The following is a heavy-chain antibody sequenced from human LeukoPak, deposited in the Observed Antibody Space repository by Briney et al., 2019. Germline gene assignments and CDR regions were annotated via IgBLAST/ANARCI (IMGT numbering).Heavy chain of an antibody. V-gene: IGHV3-23*01. CDR2: ISGSGGST. D-gene: IGHD3-10*01. CDR1: GFTFSSYA. J-gene: IGHJ4*02. CDR3: AKGLSMVRGVIIPFDY. Sequence: GGSLRLSCAASGFTFSSYAMSWVRQAPGKGLEWVSAISGSGGSTYYADSVKGRLTISRDNSKNTLYLQMNSLRAEDTAVYYCAKGLSMVRGVIIPFDYWGQGTLVTVSS.